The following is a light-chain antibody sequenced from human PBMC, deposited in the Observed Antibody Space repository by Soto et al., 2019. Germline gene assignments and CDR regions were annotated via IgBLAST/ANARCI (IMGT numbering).Light chain of an antibody. CDR2: DVS. Sequence: QSVLTQPASVSGSPGQAITISCTGTSSDVGGYNYVSWYQQHPGKAPKLMIYDVSNRPSGVSNRFSGSKSGNTAFLIISGLQAEDEADYYCSSYTSSSTRVFGTGTKVPVL. CDR3: SSYTSSSTRV. CDR1: SSDVGGYNY. V-gene: IGLV2-14*01. J-gene: IGLJ1*01.